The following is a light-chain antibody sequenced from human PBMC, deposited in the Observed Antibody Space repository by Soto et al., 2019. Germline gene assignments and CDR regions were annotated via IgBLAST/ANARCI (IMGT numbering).Light chain of an antibody. Sequence: QSALTQPASVSGSPGQSITISCTGTSSDIGDYKYVSWYQQHPDKAPKLIIFVNSNRPSGISNRFSASKSDNTASLTISGPQAEDEADYYCSSYTSSDTPYVFGTGTKLTVL. CDR2: VNS. J-gene: IGLJ1*01. CDR3: SSYTSSDTPYV. V-gene: IGLV2-14*01. CDR1: SSDIGDYKY.